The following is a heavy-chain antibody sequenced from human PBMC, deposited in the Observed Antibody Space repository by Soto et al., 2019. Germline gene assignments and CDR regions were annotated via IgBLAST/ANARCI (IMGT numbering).Heavy chain of an antibody. CDR1: GFTFSSYG. CDR2: ISYDGSNK. J-gene: IGHJ6*02. Sequence: GGSLRLSCAASGFTFSSYGMHWVRQAPGKGLEWVAVISYDGSNKYYADSVKGRFTISRDNSKNTLYLQMNSLRAEDTAVYYCAKAQGDGLRYFEWLLASFVHGMDVWGQGTTVTVS. V-gene: IGHV3-30*18. D-gene: IGHD3-9*01. CDR3: AKAQGDGLRYFEWLLASFVHGMDV.